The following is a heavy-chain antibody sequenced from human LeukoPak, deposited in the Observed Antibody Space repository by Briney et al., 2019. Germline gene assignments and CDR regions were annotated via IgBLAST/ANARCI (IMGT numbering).Heavy chain of an antibody. J-gene: IGHJ4*02. D-gene: IGHD5-18*01. CDR3: ARDGGYSYGTGGTFDY. CDR1: GFTFSSYG. CDR2: IWYDGSNK. V-gene: IGHV3-33*01. Sequence: PGRSLRLSCAASGFTFSSYGMHWVRQAPGKGLEWVAVIWYDGSNKYYADPVKGRFTISRDNSKSTLYLQMNSLRAEDTAVYYCARDGGYSYGTGGTFDYWGQGTLVTVSS.